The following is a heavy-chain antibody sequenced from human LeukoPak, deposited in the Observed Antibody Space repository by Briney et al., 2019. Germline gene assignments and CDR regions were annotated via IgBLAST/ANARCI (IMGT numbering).Heavy chain of an antibody. CDR2: ISGSGGST. J-gene: IGHJ6*03. Sequence: GGSLRLSCAASGFTFSSYAMSWVRQAPGKGLEWVSAISGSGGSTYYADSVKGRFTISRDNSKNTLYLQMNSLRAEDTAVYYCAKHYYDFWSGLYHMDVWGKGTTVTVSS. D-gene: IGHD3-3*01. CDR1: GFTFSSYA. V-gene: IGHV3-23*01. CDR3: AKHYYDFWSGLYHMDV.